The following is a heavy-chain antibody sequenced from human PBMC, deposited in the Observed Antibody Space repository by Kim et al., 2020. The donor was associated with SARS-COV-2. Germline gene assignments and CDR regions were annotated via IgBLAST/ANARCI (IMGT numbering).Heavy chain of an antibody. CDR1: GYSFTNYW. D-gene: IGHD3-16*02. V-gene: IGHV5-10-1*01. CDR2: IDPSDSYT. J-gene: IGHJ4*02. Sequence: GESLKISCKGSGYSFTNYWITWVRQMPGKGLEWMGRIDPSDSYTTYSPSFQGHVTMSADKSISTAYLQLSSLKASDTAMYYCARSVSKNFDYWGQGTLVTVSS. CDR3: ARSVSKNFDY.